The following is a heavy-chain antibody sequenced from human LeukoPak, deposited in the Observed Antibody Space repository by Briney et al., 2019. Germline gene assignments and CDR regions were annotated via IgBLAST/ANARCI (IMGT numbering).Heavy chain of an antibody. CDR2: ISGSGVGT. V-gene: IGHV3-23*01. Sequence: PGGSLRLSCAASGFTFSSYAMSWVRQAPGKGLEWVSVISGSGVGTYYADSVKGRFTISRDNAKNSLYLQINSLRAEDTALYYCVRGGELVGSYFDYWGPGTLVTVSS. D-gene: IGHD3-16*01. CDR3: VRGGELVGSYFDY. J-gene: IGHJ4*02. CDR1: GFTFSSYA.